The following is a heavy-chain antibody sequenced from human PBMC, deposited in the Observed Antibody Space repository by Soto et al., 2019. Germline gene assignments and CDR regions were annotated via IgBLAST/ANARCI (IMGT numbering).Heavy chain of an antibody. J-gene: IGHJ4*02. CDR2: IVVGSGNT. CDR3: AAEDCTNGVCSLQFDY. V-gene: IGHV1-58*01. CDR1: GFTFTSSA. Sequence: GASVKVSCKASGFTFTSSAVQWVRQARGQRLEWIGWIVVGSGNTNYAQKFQERVTITRDMSTSTAYMELSSLRSEDTAVYYCAAEDCTNGVCSLQFDYWGQGTLVTV. D-gene: IGHD2-8*01.